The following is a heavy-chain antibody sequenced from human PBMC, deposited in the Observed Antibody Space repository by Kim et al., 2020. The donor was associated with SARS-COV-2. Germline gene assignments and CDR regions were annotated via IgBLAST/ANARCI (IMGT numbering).Heavy chain of an antibody. V-gene: IGHV3-7*01. CDR3: ARTHYGDYV. CDR2: INQGGTEK. Sequence: GGSLRLSCAASGFTCSTYWMTWVRQAPGKGLEWVANINQGGTEKYYVDSVKGRFTISRDNAKNSLFLDVNSLRVEDTAVYYCARTHYGDYVWGQGTLVTV. J-gene: IGHJ4*02. D-gene: IGHD4-17*01. CDR1: GFTCSTYW.